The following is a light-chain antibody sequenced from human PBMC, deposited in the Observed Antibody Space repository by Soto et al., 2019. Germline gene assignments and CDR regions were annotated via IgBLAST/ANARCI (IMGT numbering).Light chain of an antibody. V-gene: IGKV3-15*01. CDR3: QQYRNWPRT. CDR1: QSVDIN. Sequence: EIVLTQSPATLSVSPGERVTLSCRASQSVDINLAWYQQKPGQAPRLLIYGASTRAIDMPGRFSGRGSGTEFTLTISSLQSEDFAVYYCQQYRNWPRTFGQGTKVYIK. CDR2: GAS. J-gene: IGKJ1*01.